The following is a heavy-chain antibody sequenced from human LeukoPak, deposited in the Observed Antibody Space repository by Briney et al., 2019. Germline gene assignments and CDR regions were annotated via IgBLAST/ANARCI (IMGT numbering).Heavy chain of an antibody. CDR3: AKGPLTGYYTLDAFDI. CDR1: GFTFSSYA. CDR2: ISDSGGST. V-gene: IGHV3-23*01. J-gene: IGHJ3*02. D-gene: IGHD3-9*01. Sequence: PGGSLRLSCAASGFTFSSYAMSWVRQAPGKGLEWVSAISDSGGSTYYADSVKGRFTISRDNSKNTLYLQMNSLRAEDTAVYYCAKGPLTGYYTLDAFDIWGQGTMVTVSS.